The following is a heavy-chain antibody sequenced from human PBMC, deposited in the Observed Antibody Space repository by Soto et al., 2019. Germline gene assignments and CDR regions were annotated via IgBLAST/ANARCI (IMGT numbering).Heavy chain of an antibody. Sequence: GGSLRISCAASGFTFSSYAMSWVRQAPGKGLEWVSAISGSGGSTYYADSVKGRFTISRDNSKNTLYLQMNSLRAEDTAVYYCAREKNDYGDDYYYYYYMDVWAKGPRSPSP. V-gene: IGHV3-23*01. J-gene: IGHJ6*03. CDR2: ISGSGGST. D-gene: IGHD4-17*01. CDR3: AREKNDYGDDYYYYYYMDV. CDR1: GFTFSSYA.